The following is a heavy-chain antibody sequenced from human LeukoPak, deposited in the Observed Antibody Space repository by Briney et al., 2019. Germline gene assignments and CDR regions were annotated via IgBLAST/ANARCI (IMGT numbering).Heavy chain of an antibody. CDR3: AMWRGIAAAGTAYYYYMDV. CDR2: IYPGDSDT. J-gene: IGHJ6*03. CDR1: GYSFTSYW. D-gene: IGHD6-13*01. Sequence: GESLKISCKGSGYSFTSYWIGWVRQMPGKGLEWMGIIYPGDSDTRYSPSFQGQVTISADKSISTAYLQWSSLKASDTAMYYCAMWRGIAAAGTAYYYYMDVWGKGTTVTISS. V-gene: IGHV5-51*01.